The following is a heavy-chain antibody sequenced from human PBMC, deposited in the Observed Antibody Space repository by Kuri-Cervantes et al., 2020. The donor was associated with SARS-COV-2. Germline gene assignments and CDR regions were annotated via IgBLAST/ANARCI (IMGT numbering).Heavy chain of an antibody. Sequence: SVKVSCKASGYTFTSYYMHWVRQAPGQGPEWMGGIIPIFGTANYAQKFQGRVTITADESTSTAYMELSSLRSEDTAVYYCAREVIAAAARGSLTWFDPWGQGTLVTVSS. CDR2: IIPIFGTA. J-gene: IGHJ5*02. CDR1: GYTFTSYY. CDR3: AREVIAAAARGSLTWFDP. D-gene: IGHD6-13*01. V-gene: IGHV1-69*13.